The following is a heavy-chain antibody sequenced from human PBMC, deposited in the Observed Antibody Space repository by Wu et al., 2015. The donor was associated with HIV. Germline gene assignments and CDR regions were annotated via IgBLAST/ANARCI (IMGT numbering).Heavy chain of an antibody. CDR2: IIPSSGTPNYAQKFKGRP. CDR1: GGTFSSYG. V-gene: IGHV1-69*05. Sequence: QVQLVQSGAEVKKPGSSVKVSCKASGGTFSSYGFTWVRQAPGQGLEWMGGIIPSSGTPNYAQKFKGRPNYAQKFQGRVSITTDEYTATVYMELSSLRSEDTAVYYCARDRFYGSGSYVYWGQGTLVTVSS. CDR3: ARDRFYGSGSYVY. D-gene: IGHD3-10*01. J-gene: IGHJ4*02.